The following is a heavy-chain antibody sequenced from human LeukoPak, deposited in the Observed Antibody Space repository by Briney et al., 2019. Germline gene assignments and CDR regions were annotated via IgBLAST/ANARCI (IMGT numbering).Heavy chain of an antibody. Sequence: PSETLSLTCAVYGGSFSGYYWSWIRQPPGKGLEWIGEINHSGSTNYNPPLKSRVTISVDTSKNQFSLKLSSVTAADTAVYYCARRARSWYYYGMDVWGQGTTVTVSS. CDR2: INHSGST. CDR1: GGSFSGYY. CDR3: ARRARSWYYYGMDV. V-gene: IGHV4-34*01. D-gene: IGHD6-13*01. J-gene: IGHJ6*02.